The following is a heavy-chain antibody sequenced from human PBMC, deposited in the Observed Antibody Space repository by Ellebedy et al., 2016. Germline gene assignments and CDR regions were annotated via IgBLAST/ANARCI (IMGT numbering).Heavy chain of an antibody. CDR1: GYTFSNFD. Sequence: ASVKVSCXASGYTFSNFDISWVRQATGQGLEWMGWMNPNSGNTGYAEKFQGRVTMTSDTSISTAYMELSSLRSEDTAVYYCAFQDEGTSSAYFFDYWGQGTLVTVSS. CDR2: MNPNSGNT. J-gene: IGHJ4*02. V-gene: IGHV1-8*01. CDR3: AFQDEGTSSAYFFDY. D-gene: IGHD1-1*01.